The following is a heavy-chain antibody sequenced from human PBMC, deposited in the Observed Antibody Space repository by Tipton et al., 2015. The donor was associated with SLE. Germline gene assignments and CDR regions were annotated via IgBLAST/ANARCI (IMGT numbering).Heavy chain of an antibody. V-gene: IGHV4-31*11. CDR1: GGSISSGGYY. Sequence: TLSLICAVSGGSISSGGYYWSWIRQHPGKGLEWIGYIYYSGSTYYNPSLKSRVTISVDTSKNQFSLKLSSVTAADTAVYYCARDAGRDITGTHGAFDIWGQGTMVTVSS. J-gene: IGHJ3*02. CDR2: IYYSGST. D-gene: IGHD1-20*01. CDR3: ARDAGRDITGTHGAFDI.